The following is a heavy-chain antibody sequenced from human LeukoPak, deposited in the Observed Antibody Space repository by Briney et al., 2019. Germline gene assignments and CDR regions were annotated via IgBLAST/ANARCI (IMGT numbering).Heavy chain of an antibody. V-gene: IGHV4-38-2*01. CDR1: GYSISSGYN. CDR3: ARHNVYDSSGDGRYYFDQ. CDR2: MSHSGST. D-gene: IGHD3-22*01. J-gene: IGHJ4*02. Sequence: SETLSLTCAVSGYSISSGYNWAWIRQPPGKGLEWIGSMSHSGSTYSNPSLKSRVTFSVDTSKNQFSVKLRSVSAADTAVYYCARHNVYDSSGDGRYYFDQWGQGTLVTVSS.